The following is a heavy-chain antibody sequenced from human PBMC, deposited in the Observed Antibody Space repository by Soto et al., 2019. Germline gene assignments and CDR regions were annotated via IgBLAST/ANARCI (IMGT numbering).Heavy chain of an antibody. CDR2: IYTSGST. J-gene: IGHJ4*02. CDR1: GGSISSYY. V-gene: IGHV4-4*07. Sequence: SETLSLTCTVSGGSISSYYWSWIRQPAGKGLEWIGRIYTSGSTNYNPSLKCRVTMSVDTSKNQFSLKLSSVTAADTAVYYCARDYYDFWSGYSQDYWGQGTLVTVSS. D-gene: IGHD3-3*01. CDR3: ARDYYDFWSGYSQDY.